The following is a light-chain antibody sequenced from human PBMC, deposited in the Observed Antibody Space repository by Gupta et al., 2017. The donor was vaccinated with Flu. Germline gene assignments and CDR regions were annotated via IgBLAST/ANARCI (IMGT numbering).Light chain of an antibody. CDR3: TSYADTNNFI. CDR1: TGSGAYNY. V-gene: IGLV2-8*01. CDR2: HVA. J-gene: IGLJ1*01. Sequence: TGSGAYNYVSWYQQHPCKPLKRIIYHVATRPSCVPDRFSGSKSGNLASLTFSGLQADYEADYYCTSYADTNNFIFG.